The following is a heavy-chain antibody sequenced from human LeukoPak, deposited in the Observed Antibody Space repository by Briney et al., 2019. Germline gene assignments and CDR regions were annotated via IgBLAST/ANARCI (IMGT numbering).Heavy chain of an antibody. CDR3: AKGSRDYCTGTAYYPFDS. D-gene: IGHD2-8*02. Sequence: GGSLRLSCAASGFSFSSYAMSWVRQAPGKGLEWVAGITGSSGDTWYADSVKGRFTISRDNSKNTLYMEMNSLGAEDTAVYHCAKGSRDYCTGTAYYPFDSWDQGTLVSVSS. CDR1: GFSFSSYA. J-gene: IGHJ4*02. CDR2: ITGSSGDT. V-gene: IGHV3-23*01.